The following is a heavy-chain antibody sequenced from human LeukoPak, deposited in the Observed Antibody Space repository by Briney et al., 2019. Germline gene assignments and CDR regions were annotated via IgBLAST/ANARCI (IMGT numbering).Heavy chain of an antibody. D-gene: IGHD4-11*01. Sequence: GGSLRLSCAASGFTSSSYGMHWVRQAPGKGLEWVAFIRYDGSNKYYADSVKGRFTISRDNSKNTLYLQMNSLRAEDTAVYYCAKDQPPPYDYSNYGFDPWGQGTLVTVSS. CDR2: IRYDGSNK. J-gene: IGHJ5*02. CDR1: GFTSSSYG. CDR3: AKDQPPPYDYSNYGFDP. V-gene: IGHV3-30*02.